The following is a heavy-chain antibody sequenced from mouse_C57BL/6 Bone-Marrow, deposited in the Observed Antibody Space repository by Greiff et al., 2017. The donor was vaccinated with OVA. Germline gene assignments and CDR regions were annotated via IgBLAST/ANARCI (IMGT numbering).Heavy chain of an antibody. CDR2: ISYDGSN. D-gene: IGHD2-5*01. Sequence: EVKLQESGPGLVKPSQSLSLTCSVTGYSITSGYYWNWIRQFPGNKLEWMGYISYDGSNNYNPSLKNRISITRDTSKNQFFLKLNSVTTEDTATYYCARQGYSNYYAMDYWGQGTSVTVSS. J-gene: IGHJ4*01. CDR1: GYSITSGYY. V-gene: IGHV3-6*01. CDR3: ARQGYSNYYAMDY.